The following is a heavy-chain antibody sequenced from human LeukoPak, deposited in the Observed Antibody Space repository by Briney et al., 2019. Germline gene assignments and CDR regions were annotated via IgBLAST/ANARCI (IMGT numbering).Heavy chain of an antibody. Sequence: GGSLRLSCAASGFTFSSYGMHWVRQAPGKGLEWVAVISYDGSNKYYADSVKGRFTISRDNSKNTLYLQMNSLRAEDTAVYYCAKERDMWGHSSGFDYWGQGTLVTVSS. CDR3: AKERDMWGHSSGFDY. J-gene: IGHJ4*02. CDR2: ISYDGSNK. V-gene: IGHV3-30*18. CDR1: GFTFSSYG. D-gene: IGHD6-19*01.